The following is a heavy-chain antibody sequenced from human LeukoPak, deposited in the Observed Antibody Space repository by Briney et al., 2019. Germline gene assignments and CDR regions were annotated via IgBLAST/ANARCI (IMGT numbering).Heavy chain of an antibody. Sequence: ASVKVSCKASGGTFSSCTISWVRQAPGQGLEWMGRIIPILGIANYAQKFQGRVTITADKSTSTAYMELSSLRSGDTAVYYCAASTYYYDSSGYYYVDYWGQGTLVTVSS. CDR2: IIPILGIA. J-gene: IGHJ4*02. CDR1: GGTFSSCT. D-gene: IGHD3-22*01. V-gene: IGHV1-69*02. CDR3: AASTYYYDSSGYYYVDY.